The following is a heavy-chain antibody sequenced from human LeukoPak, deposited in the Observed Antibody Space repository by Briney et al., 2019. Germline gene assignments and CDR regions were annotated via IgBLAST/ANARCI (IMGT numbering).Heavy chain of an antibody. V-gene: IGHV1-69*13. CDR1: GGTLISYA. Sequence: ASVKVSCKASGGTLISYAISWVRQAPGQGLEWMGGIIPIFGTANYAQKFQGRVTITADESTSTAYMELSSLRSENTAVYYCARERLPDTAMVTHPWGQGTLVTVSS. D-gene: IGHD5-18*01. J-gene: IGHJ5*02. CDR2: IIPIFGTA. CDR3: ARERLPDTAMVTHP.